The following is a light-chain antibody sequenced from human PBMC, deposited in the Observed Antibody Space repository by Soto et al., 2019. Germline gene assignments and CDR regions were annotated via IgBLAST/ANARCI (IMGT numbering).Light chain of an antibody. Sequence: AIQMTQSPSSLSASVGDRVIITCRASQAIRTELGWYQQRPGKAPKLLIYGTSNLQSGVPSRFSGSGSGTDFTLTINGLQPADFATEYCLQDYSNPRTFGQGTKVEVK. CDR1: QAIRTE. CDR2: GTS. J-gene: IGKJ1*01. CDR3: LQDYSNPRT. V-gene: IGKV1-6*01.